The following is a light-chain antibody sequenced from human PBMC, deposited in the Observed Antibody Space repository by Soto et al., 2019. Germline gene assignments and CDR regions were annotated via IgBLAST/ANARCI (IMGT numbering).Light chain of an antibody. CDR3: QQYDDYSPYT. J-gene: IGKJ2*01. CDR1: ESFHNW. CDR2: DAS. Sequence: IQMTQSPSTLSPSVGDRVIITCRASESFHNWLACYQQKPGEAPQLLIYDASTLQSVVPSRFSGSGSGTEFTLPISSLQPDDFATYYCQQYDDYSPYTFGQGTKLEIK. V-gene: IGKV1-5*01.